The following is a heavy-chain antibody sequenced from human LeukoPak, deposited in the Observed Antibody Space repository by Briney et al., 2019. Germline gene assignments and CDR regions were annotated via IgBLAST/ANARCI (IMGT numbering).Heavy chain of an antibody. Sequence: SETLSLTCTVSGGSISSGGYYWSWIRQPPGKGLEWIGYIYHSGSTYYNPSLKSRVTISVDRSKNQFSLKLSSVTAADTAVYYCARDKWTLPLTLFDYWGQGTLVTVSS. CDR3: ARDKWTLPLTLFDY. CDR2: IYHSGST. CDR1: GGSISSGGYY. V-gene: IGHV4-30-2*01. J-gene: IGHJ4*02. D-gene: IGHD2-8*01.